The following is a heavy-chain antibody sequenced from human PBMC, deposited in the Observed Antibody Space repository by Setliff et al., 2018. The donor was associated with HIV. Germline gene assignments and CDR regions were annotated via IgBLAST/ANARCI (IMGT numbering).Heavy chain of an antibody. Sequence: SETLSLTCTVSGASISSHNYYWGWIRQSPGKGLEWIASIRSSGDTYYNPSLQSRVIISVDTSNNQISLKLTSVTAADTAVYYCTIPASSLAPNWGRGTQVTVSA. J-gene: IGHJ4*02. CDR3: TIPASSLAPN. CDR2: IRSSGDT. V-gene: IGHV4-39*01. CDR1: GASISSHNYY.